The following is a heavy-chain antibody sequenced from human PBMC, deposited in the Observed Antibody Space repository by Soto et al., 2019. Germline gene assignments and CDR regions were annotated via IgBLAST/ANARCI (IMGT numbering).Heavy chain of an antibody. CDR1: GGTISSWY. CDR2: IYYTGTT. CDR3: ARRLPGDYGNWFDP. V-gene: IGHV4-59*08. Sequence: SETLSLTCTVSGGTISSWYWSWIRQPPGKGLEWIGNIYYTGTTKYNPSLESRVTISVDTSKNHFSLRLSSVTAADTAVYYCARRLPGDYGNWFDPWGQGILVTVSS. J-gene: IGHJ5*02. D-gene: IGHD4-17*01.